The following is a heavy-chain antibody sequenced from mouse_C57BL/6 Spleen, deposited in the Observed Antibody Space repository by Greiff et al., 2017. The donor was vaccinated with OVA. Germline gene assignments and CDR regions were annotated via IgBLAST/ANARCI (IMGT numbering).Heavy chain of an antibody. V-gene: IGHV1-63*01. Sequence: QVHVKQSGAELVRPGTSVKMSCKASGYTFTNYWIGWAKQRPGHGLEWIGDIYPGGGYTNYNEKFKGKATLTADKSSSTAYMQFSSLTSEDSAIYYCARTGTRYFDYWGQGTTLTVSS. CDR2: IYPGGGYT. CDR3: ARTGTRYFDY. CDR1: GYTFTNYW. J-gene: IGHJ2*01. D-gene: IGHD4-1*01.